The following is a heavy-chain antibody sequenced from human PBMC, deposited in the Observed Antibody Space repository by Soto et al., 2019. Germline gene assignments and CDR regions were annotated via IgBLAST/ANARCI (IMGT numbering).Heavy chain of an antibody. CDR3: ATRAYCSSTSCSRYPYYYYGMDV. D-gene: IGHD2-2*01. CDR1: GFTFSSYA. J-gene: IGHJ6*02. V-gene: IGHV3-23*01. CDR2: ISGSGGST. Sequence: PGGSLRLSCAASGFTFSSYAMSWLRQAPGKGLEWVSAISGSGGSTYYADSVKGRFTISRDNSKNTLYLQMNSLRAEDTAVYYCATRAYCSSTSCSRYPYYYYGMDVWGQGTTVTVSS.